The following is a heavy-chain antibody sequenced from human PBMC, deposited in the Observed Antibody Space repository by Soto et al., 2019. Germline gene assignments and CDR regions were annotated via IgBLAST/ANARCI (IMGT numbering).Heavy chain of an antibody. J-gene: IGHJ4*02. Sequence: EVQLVESGGALVQPGGSLRLSCVASGFKFSIYSMSWIRQAPGKGLEWSAYITSDTKTINYADSVKGRFTISRDNAKNSVYLQMNSLSDEDTAVYYCARSVEGHFDYWGQGTVVTVSS. CDR1: GFKFSIYS. CDR2: ITSDTKTI. V-gene: IGHV3-48*02. CDR3: ARSVEGHFDY. D-gene: IGHD6-19*01.